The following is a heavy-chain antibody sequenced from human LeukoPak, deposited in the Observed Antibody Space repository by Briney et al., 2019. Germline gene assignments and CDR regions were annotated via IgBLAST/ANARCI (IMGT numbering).Heavy chain of an antibody. D-gene: IGHD6-19*01. CDR1: GFTFSSYS. V-gene: IGHV3-21*01. Sequence: PGGSLRLSCAASGFTFSSYSMNWVRQAPGKGLEWVSSISSSSSYIYYADSVKGRFTISRDNAKNSLYLQMNSLRAEDTAVYYCAREPSVAGTNWFDPWAREPWSPSPQ. CDR2: ISSSSSYI. J-gene: IGHJ5*02. CDR3: AREPSVAGTNWFDP.